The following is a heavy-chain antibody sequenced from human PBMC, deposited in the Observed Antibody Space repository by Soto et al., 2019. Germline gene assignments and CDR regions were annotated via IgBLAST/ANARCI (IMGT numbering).Heavy chain of an antibody. J-gene: IGHJ5*02. CDR2: IYYSGST. CDR1: GGSVSNGSYY. CDR3: ARENSSGYPNWFDP. D-gene: IGHD3-22*01. Sequence: SEPLSLTCTVSGGSVSNGSYYWSCIRQPPGKGLEWIGYIYYSGSTNYNPSLKSRVTISVDTSKNQFSLKLSSVTAADTAVYYCARENSSGYPNWFDPWGQGTLVTVSS. V-gene: IGHV4-61*01.